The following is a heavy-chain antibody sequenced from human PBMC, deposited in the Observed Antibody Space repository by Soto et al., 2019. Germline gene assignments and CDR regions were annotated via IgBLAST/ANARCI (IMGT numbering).Heavy chain of an antibody. CDR1: GYTFTGYY. CDR2: INPNSGGT. Sequence: ASVKVSCKASGYTFTGYYMHWVRQAPGQGLEWMGWINPNSGGTNYAQKFQGWVTMTRDTSISTAYMELSRLRSDDTAVYYCARDLSGYCSSTSCYSVHGFDPWGQGPLVTVSS. D-gene: IGHD2-2*03. CDR3: ARDLSGYCSSTSCYSVHGFDP. V-gene: IGHV1-2*04. J-gene: IGHJ5*02.